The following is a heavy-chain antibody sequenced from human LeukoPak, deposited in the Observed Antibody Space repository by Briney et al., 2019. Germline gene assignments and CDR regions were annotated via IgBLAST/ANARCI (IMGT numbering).Heavy chain of an antibody. CDR1: GFTFSSYA. Sequence: GGSLRLSCAASGFTFSSYAMSWVRQAPGKGLEWVSAIVASGGYTYYAESVKGRFTISRDNSKNTLYLQMNSLRVEDTAVYYCAKVVGRRITLGGVTNRDYYMDVWGKGTTVTVSS. CDR2: IVASGGYT. V-gene: IGHV3-23*01. CDR3: AKVVGRRITLGGVTNRDYYMDV. D-gene: IGHD3-16*01. J-gene: IGHJ6*03.